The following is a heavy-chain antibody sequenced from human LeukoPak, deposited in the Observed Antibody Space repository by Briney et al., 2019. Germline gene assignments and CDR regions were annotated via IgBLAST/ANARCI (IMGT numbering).Heavy chain of an antibody. D-gene: IGHD3-3*01. CDR1: GFTFSSYA. CDR3: ARLGGGRINTIFGVAQILDV. CDR2: ISYDGSNK. V-gene: IGHV3-30-3*01. J-gene: IGHJ6*04. Sequence: PGGSLRLSCAASGFTFSSYAMHWVRQAPGKGLEWVAVISYDGSNKYYADSVKGRFTISRDNSKNTLYLQMNSLRAEDTAVYYCARLGGGRINTIFGVAQILDVWGKGTTVTVSS.